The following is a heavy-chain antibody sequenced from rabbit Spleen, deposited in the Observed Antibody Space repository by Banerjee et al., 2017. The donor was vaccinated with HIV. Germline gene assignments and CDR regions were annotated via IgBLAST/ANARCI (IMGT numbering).Heavy chain of an antibody. CDR1: GVSFSSDNY. J-gene: IGHJ4*01. V-gene: IGHV1S40*01. Sequence: QSLEESGGDLVKPGASLTLTCTASGVSFSSDNYICWVRQAPGKGLKWIACMDTGSSGFTYFASWAKGRFTISKTSSTTVTLQMTSLTAADTATYFCARDLAGAIGWNFYLWGPGTLVTVS. CDR2: MDTGSSGFT. CDR3: ARDLAGAIGWNFYL. D-gene: IGHD4-1*01.